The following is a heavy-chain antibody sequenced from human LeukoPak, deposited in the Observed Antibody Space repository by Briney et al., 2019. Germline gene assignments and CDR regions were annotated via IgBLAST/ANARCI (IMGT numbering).Heavy chain of an antibody. V-gene: IGHV4-39*07. CDR2: IYYSGST. CDR3: ARVKVRSERYFDWLIDY. D-gene: IGHD3-9*01. CDR1: GGSISSSSYY. Sequence: SETLSLTCTVSGGSISSSSYYWGWIRQPPGKGLEWIGSIYYSGSTYYNPSLKSRVTISVDTSKNQFSLKLSPVTAADTAVYYCARVKVRSERYFDWLIDYWGQGTLVTVSS. J-gene: IGHJ4*02.